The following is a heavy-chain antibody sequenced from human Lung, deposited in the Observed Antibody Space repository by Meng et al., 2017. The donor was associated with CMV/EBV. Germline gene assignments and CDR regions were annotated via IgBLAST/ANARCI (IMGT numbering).Heavy chain of an antibody. D-gene: IGHD2/OR15-2a*01. CDR3: ARTLAGPFDS. J-gene: IGHJ4*02. CDR2: INPYSGDT. V-gene: IGHV1-2*06. CDR1: GYTFAANF. Sequence: VHPVRFGADVKPHGASIEVSCKASGYTFAANFIHWVRQAPGQGPEWMGRINPYSGDTEYAQKFQGRVIMTAGTSINTAYMELTRLRSDDTAVYYCARTLAGPFDSWGQGTLVTVSS.